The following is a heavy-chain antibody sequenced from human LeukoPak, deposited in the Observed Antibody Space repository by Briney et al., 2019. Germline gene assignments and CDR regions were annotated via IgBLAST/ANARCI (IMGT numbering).Heavy chain of an antibody. D-gene: IGHD5-24*01. CDR1: GYIFTACY. CDR3: TRIGDGYPY. V-gene: IGHV1-2*02. J-gene: IGHJ4*02. Sequence: ASVTVSCKASGYIFTACYLHWVRQAPGQGLEWMGWIKANSGDTNYARKFQGRVTMTRDTSISTVYMELSRLTSDDTAVYYCTRIGDGYPYWGQGTLVTVSS. CDR2: IKANSGDT.